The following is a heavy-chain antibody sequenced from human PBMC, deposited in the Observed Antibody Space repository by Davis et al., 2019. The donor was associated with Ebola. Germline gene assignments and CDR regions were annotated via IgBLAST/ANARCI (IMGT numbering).Heavy chain of an antibody. Sequence: PSETLSLTCAISGASVSRYGTAWNWIRQSPSRGLEWLGRTYYRSQWYFNYAVSMDGRITVIPDTSKHHFSLLLTSVTPDDTALYFCARDPPGDQSYDVWGQGTMVTVSS. D-gene: IGHD2-21*01. CDR2: TYYRSQWYF. CDR1: GASVSRYGTA. V-gene: IGHV6-1*01. CDR3: ARDPPGDQSYDV. J-gene: IGHJ3*01.